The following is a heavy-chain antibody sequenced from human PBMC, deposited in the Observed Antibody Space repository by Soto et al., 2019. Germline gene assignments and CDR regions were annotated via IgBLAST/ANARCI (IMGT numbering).Heavy chain of an antibody. CDR2: ISGSGGST. Sequence: PGGSLRLSCAASGFTFSSYAMSWVRQAPGKGLEWVSAISGSGGSTYYADSVKGRFTISRDNSKNTLYLQMNSLRAEDTAVYYCASPAAYCGGDCYLDAFDIWGQGTMVTVSS. J-gene: IGHJ3*02. CDR1: GFTFSSYA. CDR3: ASPAAYCGGDCYLDAFDI. V-gene: IGHV3-23*01. D-gene: IGHD2-21*01.